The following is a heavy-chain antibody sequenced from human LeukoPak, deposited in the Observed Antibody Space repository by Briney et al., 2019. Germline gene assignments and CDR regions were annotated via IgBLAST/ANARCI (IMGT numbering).Heavy chain of an antibody. CDR1: GYTFTSYA. CDR3: ARDQAYYYDSSGYDAFDI. V-gene: IGHV1-3*01. J-gene: IGHJ3*02. Sequence: VSVKVSCKASGYTFTSYAMHWVRQAPGQRLEWMGWINAGNGNTKYSQKFQGRVTITRDTSASTAYMELSSLRSEDTAVYYCARDQAYYYDSSGYDAFDIWGQGTMVTVSS. D-gene: IGHD3-22*01. CDR2: INAGNGNT.